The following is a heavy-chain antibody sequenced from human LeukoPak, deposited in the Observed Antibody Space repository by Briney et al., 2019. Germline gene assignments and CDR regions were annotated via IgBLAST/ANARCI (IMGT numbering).Heavy chain of an antibody. D-gene: IGHD2/OR15-2a*01. CDR2: ISHDGSNK. V-gene: IGHV3-30-3*02. J-gene: IGHJ4*02. CDR1: GFTFSSYA. CDR3: AKDSMAFDY. Sequence: PGGSLRLSCAASGFTFSSYAIHWVRQAPGKGLEWVAVISHDGSNKNYADSVKGRFTISRDNSKNTLYLQMNSLRAEDTAVYYCAKDSMAFDYWGQGTLVTVSS.